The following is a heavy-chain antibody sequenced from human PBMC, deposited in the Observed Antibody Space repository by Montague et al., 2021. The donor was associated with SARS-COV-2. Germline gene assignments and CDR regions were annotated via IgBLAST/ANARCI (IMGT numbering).Heavy chain of an antibody. V-gene: IGHV3-23*01. CDR1: GFPFNTYT. J-gene: IGHJ2*01. CDR2: IFGSGAGT. CDR3: AKNGGSGSLVYWYFDL. Sequence: LSLSWSASGFPFNTYTMTWVRQAPGKGLEWVSSIFGSGAGTYYADSVQGRFTISRDNSKNTLYLQLHGLRAEDTAVYYCAKNGGSGSLVYWYFDLWGRGTPVAVSS. D-gene: IGHD2-8*01.